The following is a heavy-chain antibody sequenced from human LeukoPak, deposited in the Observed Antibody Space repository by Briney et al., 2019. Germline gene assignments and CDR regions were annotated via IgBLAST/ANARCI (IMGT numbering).Heavy chain of an antibody. J-gene: IGHJ3*02. CDR2: SYHSGST. CDR3: ARLSPDGFDI. Sequence: SETLSLTCAVSGGSITSSKWWTWVRQPPGKGLEWIGESYHSGSTNYNPSLKSRVTISVDKSKKRFSLKLSSVTAADTAVYYCARLSPDGFDIWGQGTMVTVFS. D-gene: IGHD2/OR15-2a*01. V-gene: IGHV4-4*02. CDR1: GGSITSSKW.